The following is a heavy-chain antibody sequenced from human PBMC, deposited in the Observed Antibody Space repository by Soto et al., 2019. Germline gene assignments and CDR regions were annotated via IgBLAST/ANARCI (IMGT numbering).Heavy chain of an antibody. D-gene: IGHD5-12*01. Sequence: QVQLVQSGAEVKKPGASVKVSCKASGYTFTSYEMYWVRQAPGQGLEWMGIISPSDGITTYAQKFEGRVNMTRDTATSTVYMERGSLRSEDTAVYYCARDRRDGYNTFDYWGQGTLVTVSS. V-gene: IGHV1-46*01. CDR3: ARDRRDGYNTFDY. J-gene: IGHJ4*02. CDR1: GYTFTSYE. CDR2: ISPSDGIT.